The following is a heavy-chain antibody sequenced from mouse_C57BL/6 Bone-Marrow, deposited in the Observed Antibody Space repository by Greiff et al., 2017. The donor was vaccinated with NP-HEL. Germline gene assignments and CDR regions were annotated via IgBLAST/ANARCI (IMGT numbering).Heavy chain of an antibody. CDR3: ARRELLRPQDFDY. D-gene: IGHD1-2*01. CDR1: GYTFTSYW. V-gene: IGHV1-55*01. CDR2: IYPGSGST. Sequence: QVQLQQSGAELVKPGASVKMSCKASGYTFTSYWITWVKQRPGQGLEWIGDIYPGSGSTNYNEKFKSKATLTVDTSSSTAYMQLSSLTSEDSAVYYCARRELLRPQDFDYWGQGTTLTVSS. J-gene: IGHJ2*01.